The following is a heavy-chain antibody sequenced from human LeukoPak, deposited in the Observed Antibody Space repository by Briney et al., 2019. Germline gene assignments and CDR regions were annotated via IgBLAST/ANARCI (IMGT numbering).Heavy chain of an antibody. D-gene: IGHD6-13*01. Sequence: SLRLSCAASGFTFDDYAMHWVRRAPGKGLEWVSGISWNSGSIGYADSVKGRFTISRDNAKNSLYLQMNSLRAEDMALYYCATQQQGYFDYWGQGTLVTVSS. V-gene: IGHV3-9*03. CDR3: ATQQQGYFDY. J-gene: IGHJ4*02. CDR1: GFTFDDYA. CDR2: ISWNSGSI.